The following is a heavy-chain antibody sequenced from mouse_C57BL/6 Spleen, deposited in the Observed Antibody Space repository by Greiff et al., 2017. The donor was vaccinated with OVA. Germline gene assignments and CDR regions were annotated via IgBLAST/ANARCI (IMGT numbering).Heavy chain of an antibody. CDR3: ARFGNYGWFAY. D-gene: IGHD2-1*01. CDR1: GYTFTSYW. CDR2: IDPSDSYT. V-gene: IGHV1-69*01. J-gene: IGHJ3*01. Sequence: VQLQQPGAELVMPGASVKLSCKASGYTFTSYWMHWVKQRPGQGLEWIGEIDPSDSYTNYNQKFKGKSTLTVEKSSSTAYMQLSSLTSEDSAVYYCARFGNYGWFAYWGQGTLVTVSA.